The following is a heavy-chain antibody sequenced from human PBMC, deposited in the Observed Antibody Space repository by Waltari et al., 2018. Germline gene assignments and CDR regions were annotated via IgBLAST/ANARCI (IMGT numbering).Heavy chain of an antibody. CDR3: AHSRGNYMVTDRPLDY. D-gene: IGHD2-21*02. V-gene: IGHV2-5*01. J-gene: IGHJ4*02. CDR1: GFHLSASEVG. Sequence: QITLKESGPALLRPTQTLTLTCTFSGFHLSASEVGVAWVRQPPGKALEWLALIYWNDDKRYSPSLKTRLTVTKDTSKNQVVLTMTNMDPVDTATYYCAHSRGNYMVTDRPLDYWSQGSLVTVSS. CDR2: IYWNDDK.